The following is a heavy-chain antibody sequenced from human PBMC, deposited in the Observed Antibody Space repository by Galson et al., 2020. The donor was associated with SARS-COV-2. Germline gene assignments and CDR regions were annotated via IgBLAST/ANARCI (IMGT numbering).Heavy chain of an antibody. V-gene: IGHV4-59*01. D-gene: IGHD3-10*01. CDR1: GGSISSYY. Sequence: LETLSLTCTVSGGSISSYYWSWIRQPPGKGLEWIGYIYYSGSTNYNPSLKSRVTISVDTSKNQFSLKLSSVTAADTAVYYCARDHPNYYYGSGIAGHAFDIWGQGTMVTVSS. J-gene: IGHJ3*02. CDR2: IYYSGST. CDR3: ARDHPNYYYGSGIAGHAFDI.